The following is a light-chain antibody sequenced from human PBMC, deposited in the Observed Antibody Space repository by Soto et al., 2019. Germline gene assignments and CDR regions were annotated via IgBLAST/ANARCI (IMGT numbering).Light chain of an antibody. CDR1: QSVGNY. CDR2: SAS. V-gene: IGKV3-15*01. CDR3: QEFDNRPPWS. Sequence: EIVMTQSPATLSVSPGERATISCRASQSVGNYLAWYQQKPGQAPRLLIYSASIRATGIPARFSGSGSGTEFTLTISSLQSEDFAVYYCQEFDNRPPWSFGQGTRVEIK. J-gene: IGKJ1*01.